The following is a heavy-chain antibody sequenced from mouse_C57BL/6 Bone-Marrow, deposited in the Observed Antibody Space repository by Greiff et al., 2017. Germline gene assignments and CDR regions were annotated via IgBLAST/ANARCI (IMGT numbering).Heavy chain of an antibody. J-gene: IGHJ4*01. D-gene: IGHD1-1*01. CDR2: LFPGSGST. Sequence: QVHVKQSGPELVKPGASVKISCKASGYTFTDYYINWVKQRPGQGLEWIGWLFPGSGSTYYNEKFKGKATFTVDKSSSTAYMLLSSLTSEDSAGYFCAREEVYYGSSYGHYYAMDYWGQGTSVTVSS. CDR1: GYTFTDYY. V-gene: IGHV1-75*01. CDR3: AREEVYYGSSYGHYYAMDY.